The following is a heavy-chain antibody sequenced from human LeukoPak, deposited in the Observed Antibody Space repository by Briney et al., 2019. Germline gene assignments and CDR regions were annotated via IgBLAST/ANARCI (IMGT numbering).Heavy chain of an antibody. CDR3: SRDRMGTKSFDY. CDR2: ISSGGST. V-gene: IGHV3-66*01. D-gene: IGHD5-24*01. Sequence: HPGESLRLSCAASGSTVRSNYMSWVRQAPGKGLEWVSVISSGGSTYCADSVKGRFTISRDSSKNTLYLQMKSLRAEDTALYYCSRDRMGTKSFDYWGQGTLVTVSS. CDR1: GSTVRSNY. J-gene: IGHJ4*02.